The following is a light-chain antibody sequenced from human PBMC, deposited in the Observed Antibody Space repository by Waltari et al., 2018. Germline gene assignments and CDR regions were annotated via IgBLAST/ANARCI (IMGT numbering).Light chain of an antibody. CDR2: EGS. J-gene: IGLJ1*01. Sequence: QSALTQPASVSGSPGQSITISCTGTRNDIGSYNLVSWYQQHPGKAPKVMFYEGSKRPSWVSDRFSGSKSGNTASLTISGLQAEYEADYYCCSYSDTSAFYVFGAGTKFTVL. CDR3: CSYSDTSAFYV. CDR1: RNDIGSYNL. V-gene: IGLV2-23*01.